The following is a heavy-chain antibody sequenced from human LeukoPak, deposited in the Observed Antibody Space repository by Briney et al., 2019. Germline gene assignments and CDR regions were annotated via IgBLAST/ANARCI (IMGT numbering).Heavy chain of an antibody. CDR3: AREDPYNNSSYFDY. J-gene: IGHJ4*02. CDR2: INAGNGNT. CDR1: EYTFTNYA. V-gene: IGHV1-3*01. D-gene: IGHD6-6*01. Sequence: ASVKVSCKASEYTFTNYAMHWVRQAPGQRLEWMGWINAGNGNTKYSQKFQGRVTITRDTSACTAYMELSSLRSEDTAVYYCAREDPYNNSSYFDYWGQGTLVTVSS.